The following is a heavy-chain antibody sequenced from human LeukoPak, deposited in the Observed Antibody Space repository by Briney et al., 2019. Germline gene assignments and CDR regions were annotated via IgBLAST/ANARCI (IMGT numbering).Heavy chain of an antibody. CDR3: ARAGDSGSSLDY. Sequence: GGSLRLSCVASGFTFSSYGMYWVRQAPGKGLEWVAVIWYDGSNKYYADSAKGRFTISRDNAKNTVYLQMNSLRAEDTAVYHCARAGDSGSSLDYWGQGTLVTVSS. J-gene: IGHJ4*02. D-gene: IGHD1-26*01. CDR2: IWYDGSNK. CDR1: GFTFSSYG. V-gene: IGHV3-33*01.